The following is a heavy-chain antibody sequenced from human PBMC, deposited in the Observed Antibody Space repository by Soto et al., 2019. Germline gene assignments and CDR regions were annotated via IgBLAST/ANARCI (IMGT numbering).Heavy chain of an antibody. V-gene: IGHV3-23*01. CDR3: TRILWSSRRDALDI. Sequence: DVQLLESGGDLVQPGGSLRLSCIASGFTFRNYAIAWVRQAPGEDLEWVSAIGNSGTPTFYADSVKSRFSISRDGSRNTVCLQMNSLGVEDTATYYCTRILWSSRRDALDIWGQGTTVTVSS. D-gene: IGHD2-21*01. CDR2: IGNSGTPT. J-gene: IGHJ6*02. CDR1: GFTFRNYA.